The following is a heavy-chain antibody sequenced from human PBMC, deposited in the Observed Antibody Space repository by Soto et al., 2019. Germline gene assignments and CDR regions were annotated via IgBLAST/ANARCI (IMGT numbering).Heavy chain of an antibody. Sequence: QVLLLQSGSEVKKAGSSVKVSCKASGDAFKSYAINWVRQAPGQGLEYMGWIIPSYDRTKYAQKFQGRLTLTADMYTSTVYMELSSLRSEDTAVYYCARDPTNDYGDDTFDYWGQGTKVIVSS. D-gene: IGHD4-17*01. J-gene: IGHJ4*02. V-gene: IGHV1-69*06. CDR3: ARDPTNDYGDDTFDY. CDR1: GDAFKSYA. CDR2: IIPSYDRT.